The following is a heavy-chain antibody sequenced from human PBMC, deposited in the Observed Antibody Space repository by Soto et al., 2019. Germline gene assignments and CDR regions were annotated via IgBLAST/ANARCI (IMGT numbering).Heavy chain of an antibody. CDR3: AKRLSVDGSSFHYFEA. J-gene: IGHJ4*01. D-gene: IGHD2-2*01. CDR1: GFDFATYA. CDR2: IRGDPDTT. Sequence: VLLVESGGDFVRPGESLTLSCFASGFDFATYAMSWVRQAPGKGPQWVATIRGDPDTTYYSESFNGRFTSSKDKPKSTPHLRMTDLRIDDPARYYCAKRLSVDGSSFHYFEAWGHGTQVTVSS. V-gene: IGHV3-23*04.